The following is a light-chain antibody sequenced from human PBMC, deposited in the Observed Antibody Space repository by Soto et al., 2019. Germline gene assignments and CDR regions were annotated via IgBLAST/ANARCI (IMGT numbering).Light chain of an antibody. CDR2: RTS. V-gene: IGKV3-15*01. CDR3: QQYTNWPLT. CDR1: QSISSN. J-gene: IGKJ4*01. Sequence: EIVMTQSPATLSVSPGERATLSCRASQSISSNLAWYQQKPGQAPRLLMFRTSSRATGIPARFSGSGSGTEFTLTISSLQSEDSAVYYCQQYTNWPLTFGGGTKVDIK.